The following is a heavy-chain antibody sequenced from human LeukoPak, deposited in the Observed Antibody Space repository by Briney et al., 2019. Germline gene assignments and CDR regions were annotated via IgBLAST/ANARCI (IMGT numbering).Heavy chain of an antibody. Sequence: GGSLRLSCAASGFTFSTYAMSWVRQAPGKGLEWVSSISGSGGSTYYADSVKGRFTISRDNSKNTLYLQMNSLRAEDTAVYYRAKPPLTGTQINYYFDYWGQGTLITVSS. CDR2: ISGSGGST. V-gene: IGHV3-23*01. D-gene: IGHD3-9*01. CDR1: GFTFSTYA. J-gene: IGHJ4*02. CDR3: AKPPLTGTQINYYFDY.